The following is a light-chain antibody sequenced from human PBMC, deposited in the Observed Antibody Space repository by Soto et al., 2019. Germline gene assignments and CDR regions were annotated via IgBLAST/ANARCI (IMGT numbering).Light chain of an antibody. CDR1: QDINKF. Sequence: DIQMTQSPSSLSASVGDRVTITCQASQDINKFLNCYQQRPGKAPKLLIYEASNWETGVPSRFSGSGSGTDFTFTISSLQPEDIATYYCQQLRMYPSTFGGGTKVEIK. CDR2: EAS. J-gene: IGKJ4*01. CDR3: QQLRMYPST. V-gene: IGKV1-33*01.